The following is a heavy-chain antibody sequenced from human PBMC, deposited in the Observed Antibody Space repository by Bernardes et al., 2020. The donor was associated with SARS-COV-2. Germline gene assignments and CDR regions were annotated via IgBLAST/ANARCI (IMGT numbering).Heavy chain of an antibody. J-gene: IGHJ4*02. CDR2: VSYDGATK. V-gene: IGHV3-30*18. Sequence: GSLRLSCAASGFTFRGSGLHWVRQAPGKGLEWVGGVSYDGATKYYADSVKGRFIVSRDNFNNLYMQMNSLRPEDTAVYYCAKSLYVKSPFDHWGPGTLVTVSS. CDR3: AKSLYVKSPFDH. CDR1: GFTFRGSG. D-gene: IGHD3-10*02.